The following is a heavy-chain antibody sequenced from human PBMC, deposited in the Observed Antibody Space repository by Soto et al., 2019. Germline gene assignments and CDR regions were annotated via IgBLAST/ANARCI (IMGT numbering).Heavy chain of an antibody. CDR1: GYSFTSYW. CDR3: ARLLSEAYYDFWSGYQYYYYGMDV. D-gene: IGHD3-3*01. CDR2: IYPGDSDT. V-gene: IGHV5-51*01. Sequence: GESLKISCKGSGYSFTSYWIGWVRQMPGKGLEWMGIIYPGDSDTRYSPSFQGQVTISADKSISTAYLQWSGLKASDTAMYYCARLLSEAYYDFWSGYQYYYYGMDVWGQGTTVTVSS. J-gene: IGHJ6*01.